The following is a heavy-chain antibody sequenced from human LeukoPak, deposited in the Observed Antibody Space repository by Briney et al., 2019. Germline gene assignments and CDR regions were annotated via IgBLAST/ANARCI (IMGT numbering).Heavy chain of an antibody. CDR3: PPGYCSGGSCFHYFDY. CDR1: GFTFSSYA. D-gene: IGHD2-15*01. V-gene: IGHV3-30*04. Sequence: GGSLRLSCAASGFTFSSYAMHWVRQAPGKGLEWVAVISYDGSNKYYADSVKGRFTISRDNSKNTLYLQMNSLRAEDTAVYYRPPGYCSGGSCFHYFDYWGQGTLVTVSS. CDR2: ISYDGSNK. J-gene: IGHJ4*02.